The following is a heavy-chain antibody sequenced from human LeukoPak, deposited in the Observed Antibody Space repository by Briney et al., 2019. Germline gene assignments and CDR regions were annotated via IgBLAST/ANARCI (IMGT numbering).Heavy chain of an antibody. V-gene: IGHV4-39*01. CDR2: IYYSGST. CDR1: GGSISSSSYY. J-gene: IGHJ4*02. D-gene: IGHD6-13*01. CDR3: ARLISSSWYHEVLLGRDY. Sequence: SETLSLTCTVSGGSISSSSYYWGWIRQPPGKGLEWIGSIYYSGSTYYNPSLKSRVTISVDTSKNQFSLKLSSVTAADTAVYYCARLISSSWYHEVLLGRDYWGQGTLVTVSS.